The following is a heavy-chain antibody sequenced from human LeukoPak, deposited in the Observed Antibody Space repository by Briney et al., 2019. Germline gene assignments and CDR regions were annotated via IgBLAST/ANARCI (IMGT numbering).Heavy chain of an antibody. CDR1: GGSISSGGSY. CDR2: IYCSEST. J-gene: IGHJ3*02. CDR3: AMVYYDSSGYYPPYAFDI. Sequence: PSETLSLTCTLSGGSISSGGSYWSWIRQHPGKGLEWMVYIYCSESTYYNPSLKSRVTISVHPSKNQFPQKLSSVTAPDTAVYYCAMVYYDSSGYYPPYAFDIWGQGTMVTVSS. D-gene: IGHD3-22*01. V-gene: IGHV4-31*03.